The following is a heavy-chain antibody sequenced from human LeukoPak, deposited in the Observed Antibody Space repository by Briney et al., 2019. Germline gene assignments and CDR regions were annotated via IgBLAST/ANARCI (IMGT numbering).Heavy chain of an antibody. V-gene: IGHV3-21*01. J-gene: IGHJ6*03. Sequence: GGSLRLSCAASGFTFSNYNMNWVRQAPGKGLEWVSSITSTSSYIYYADSVKGRFTISRDNAKNSLYLQMNSLRVEDTAVYYCARDATTELGTVYMDVWGKGTTVTISS. CDR2: ITSTSSYI. CDR3: ARDATTELGTVYMDV. D-gene: IGHD4-17*01. CDR1: GFTFSNYN.